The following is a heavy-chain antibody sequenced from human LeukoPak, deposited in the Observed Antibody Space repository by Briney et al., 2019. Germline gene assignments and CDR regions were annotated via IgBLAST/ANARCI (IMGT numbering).Heavy chain of an antibody. CDR1: GFTFSSYG. Sequence: GGSLRLSCAASGFTFSSYGMHWVRQAPGKGLEWVAFIRYDGSNKYYADSVKGRFTISRDNSKNTLYLQMNSLRAEDTAVYYCAKDGYSSSWSHYYYYYMDVWGKGTTVTVSS. J-gene: IGHJ6*03. CDR3: AKDGYSSSWSHYYYYYMDV. CDR2: IRYDGSNK. V-gene: IGHV3-30*02. D-gene: IGHD6-13*01.